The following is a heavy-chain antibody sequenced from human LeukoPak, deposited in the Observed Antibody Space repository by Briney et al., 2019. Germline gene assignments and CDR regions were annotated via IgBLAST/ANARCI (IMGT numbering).Heavy chain of an antibody. V-gene: IGHV3-9*01. CDR3: AKTTIFGVAHPFDY. CDR1: GFTFDDYA. CDR2: ISWNSGSI. Sequence: GGSLRLSCAASGFTFDDYAMHWVRQAPGKGLEWVSGISWNSGSIGYADSVKGRFTISRDNSKNTLYLQMNSLRAEDTAVYYCAKTTIFGVAHPFDYWGQGTLVTVSS. J-gene: IGHJ4*02. D-gene: IGHD3-3*01.